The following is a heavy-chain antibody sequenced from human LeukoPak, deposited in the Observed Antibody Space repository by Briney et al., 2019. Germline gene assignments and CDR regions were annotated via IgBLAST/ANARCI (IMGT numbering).Heavy chain of an antibody. V-gene: IGHV3-48*03. CDR2: INSGATSE. D-gene: IGHD2-8*02. J-gene: IGHJ4*02. CDR1: GFIFSNFE. Sequence: PGGSLRLSCTASGFIFSNFEMNWVRQAPGKGLQWVAYINSGATSEYYADSVKGRFTISRDNAKNSLYLQMNSLGVQDTAIYYCARVICPGGTCFQTDYWGQGTLVTVSS. CDR3: ARVICPGGTCFQTDY.